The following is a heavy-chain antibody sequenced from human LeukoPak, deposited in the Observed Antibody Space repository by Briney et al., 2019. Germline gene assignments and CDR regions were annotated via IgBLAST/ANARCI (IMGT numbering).Heavy chain of an antibody. CDR3: ARQKCTSTSCLTKNAFDI. CDR2: IYTSGST. V-gene: IGHV4-4*09. CDR1: GSISSYY. D-gene: IGHD2-2*01. Sequence: PSETLSLTCNVSGSISSYYWSWIRQPPGKGLEWIGYIYTSGSTNYNPSHKSRVTTSVGTSKNQLSLDLSSVTAADTAVYYCARQKCTSTSCLTKNAFDIWGQGTMVTVSS. J-gene: IGHJ3*02.